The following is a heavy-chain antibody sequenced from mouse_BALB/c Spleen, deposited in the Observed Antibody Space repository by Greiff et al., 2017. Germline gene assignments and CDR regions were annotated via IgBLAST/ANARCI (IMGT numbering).Heavy chain of an antibody. Sequence: ESGPGLVKPSQSLSLTCTVTGYSITSDYAWNWIRQFPGNKLEWMGYISYSGSTSYNPSLKSRISITRDTSKNQFFLQLNSVTTEDTATYYCARRGSNNYFDYWGQGTTLTVSS. CDR2: ISYSGST. V-gene: IGHV3-2*02. CDR1: GYSITSDYA. CDR3: ARRGSNNYFDY. D-gene: IGHD2-5*01. J-gene: IGHJ2*01.